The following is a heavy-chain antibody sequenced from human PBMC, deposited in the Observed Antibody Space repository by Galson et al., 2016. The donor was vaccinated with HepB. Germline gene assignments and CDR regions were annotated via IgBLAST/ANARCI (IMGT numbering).Heavy chain of an antibody. V-gene: IGHV3-33*01. CDR3: AREVFDPYYYYYGMDV. CDR2: IWYDGSNK. CDR1: GFTFSSYG. D-gene: IGHD3-9*01. Sequence: SLRLSCAASGFTFSSYGMHWVRQAPGKGLEWVAVIWYDGSNKYYADSVKGRFTISRDNSKNTLYLKMNSLSAEDTAVYYCAREVFDPYYYYYGMDVWGKGTTVTVSS. J-gene: IGHJ6*04.